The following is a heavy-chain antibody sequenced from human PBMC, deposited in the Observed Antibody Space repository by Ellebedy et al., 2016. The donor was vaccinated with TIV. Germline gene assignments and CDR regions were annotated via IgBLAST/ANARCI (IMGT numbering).Heavy chain of an antibody. Sequence: SVKVSCXASGGTFSSYAISWVRQAPGQGLEWMGGIIPIFGTANYAQKFQGRVTITADESTSTAYMELSSLRSEDTAVYYCAREDAGSSSAGGFNPWGQGTLVTVSS. J-gene: IGHJ5*02. CDR3: AREDAGSSSAGGFNP. V-gene: IGHV1-69*13. CDR1: GGTFSSYA. D-gene: IGHD6-6*01. CDR2: IIPIFGTA.